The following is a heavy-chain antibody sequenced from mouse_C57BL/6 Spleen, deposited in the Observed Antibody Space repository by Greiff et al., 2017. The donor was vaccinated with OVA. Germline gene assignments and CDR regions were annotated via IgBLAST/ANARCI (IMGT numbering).Heavy chain of an antibody. CDR1: GYTFTSYW. D-gene: IGHD2-3*01. J-gene: IGHJ2*01. V-gene: IGHV1-52*01. CDR2: IDPSDSET. Sequence: VQLQQPGAELVRPGSSVKLSCKASGYTFTSYWMHWVKQRPIQGLEWIGNIDPSDSETHYNQKFKDKATLTVDKSSSTAYIQLSSLTSEDSAVYYCARRHDGYYVFFDYWGQGTTLTVSS. CDR3: ARRHDGYYVFFDY.